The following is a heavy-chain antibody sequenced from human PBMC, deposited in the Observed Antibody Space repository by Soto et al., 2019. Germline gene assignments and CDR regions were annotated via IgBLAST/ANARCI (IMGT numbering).Heavy chain of an antibody. V-gene: IGHV4-59*02. CDR3: ARSYSGTFYGYDI. J-gene: IGHJ4*02. D-gene: IGHD1-26*01. Sequence: TLSLTCTVSGGSVSSFHWSWIRQSPGEGLEWIGYVFYTGNTKYDPALKRRVTISVDTSKKQFSLKLSSVSAADTGLYYCARSYSGTFYGYDIWGQGILVTVSS. CDR1: GGSVSSFH. CDR2: VFYTGNT.